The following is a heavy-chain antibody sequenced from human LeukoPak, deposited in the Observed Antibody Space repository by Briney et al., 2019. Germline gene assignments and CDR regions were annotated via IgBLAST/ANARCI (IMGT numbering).Heavy chain of an antibody. CDR1: GFTVSSNY. J-gene: IGHJ6*03. D-gene: IGHD2-21*01. V-gene: IGHV3-66*01. CDR3: AREGVVIAIVYLGV. Sequence: PGGSLRLSCAASGFTVSSNYMSWVRQAPGKGLEWVSVIYSGGSTYYADSVKGRFTISRDNSKNTLYLQMNSLRAEDTAVYYCAREGVVIAIVYLGVWGKGTTVTVSS. CDR2: IYSGGST.